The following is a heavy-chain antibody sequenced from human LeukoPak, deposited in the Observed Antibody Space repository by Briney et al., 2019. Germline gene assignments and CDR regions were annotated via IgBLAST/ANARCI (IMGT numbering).Heavy chain of an antibody. CDR2: INPNSGGT. J-gene: IGHJ4*02. CDR1: GYTFTGYY. Sequence: GASVKVSCKASGYTFTGYYMHWVRQAPGQGLEWMGWINPNSGGTNYAQKFQGRVTMTRDTSISTAYMELSRLRSDDTAVYYCARASVKWAGGVFYYFDYWGKGTLVTVSS. D-gene: IGHD3-16*01. CDR3: ARASVKWAGGVFYYFDY. V-gene: IGHV1-2*02.